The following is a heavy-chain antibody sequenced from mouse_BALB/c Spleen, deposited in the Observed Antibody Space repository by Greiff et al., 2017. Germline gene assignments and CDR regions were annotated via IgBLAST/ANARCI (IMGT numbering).Heavy chain of an antibody. V-gene: IGHV1-19*01. CDR2: VNPYNGGT. D-gene: IGHD6-1*01. CDR1: GYTFTDYY. J-gene: IGHJ2*01. CDR3: ARGVPYFDY. Sequence: VQLQQSGPELVKPGASVKMSCKASGYTFTDYYMDWVKQSHGESFEWIGRVNPYNGGTSYNQKFKGKATLTVDKSSSTAYMELNSLTSEDSAVYYCARGVPYFDYWGQGTTLTVSS.